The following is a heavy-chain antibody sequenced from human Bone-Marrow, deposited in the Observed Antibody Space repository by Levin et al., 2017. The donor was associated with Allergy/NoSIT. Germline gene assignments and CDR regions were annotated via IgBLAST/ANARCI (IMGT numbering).Heavy chain of an antibody. CDR3: AKDGTNYYDSSGDYGFFDY. Sequence: GESLKISCAASGFTFNIYAMSWVRQAPGQGLEWVSSISGSGGSTYYADSVKGRFTISRDNSKNTLYLQMNSLRAEDTAVYYCAKDGTNYYDSSGDYGFFDYWGQGTLVTVSS. J-gene: IGHJ4*02. CDR1: GFTFNIYA. D-gene: IGHD3-22*01. CDR2: ISGSGGST. V-gene: IGHV3-23*01.